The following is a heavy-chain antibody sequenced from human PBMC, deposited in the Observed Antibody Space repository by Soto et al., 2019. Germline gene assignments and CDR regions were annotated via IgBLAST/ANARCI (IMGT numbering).Heavy chain of an antibody. Sequence: ASVKVSCKASGYTFTSYCISWVRQAPGQGVEWVGWISAYNGNTNYAQKLQGRVTMTTDTSTSTAYMELRSLRSDDTAVYYCARDGALQLWFGEQPAGYYYYMDVWGKGTTVTVSS. CDR2: ISAYNGNT. V-gene: IGHV1-18*01. CDR1: GYTFTSYC. CDR3: ARDGALQLWFGEQPAGYYYYMDV. J-gene: IGHJ6*03. D-gene: IGHD3-10*01.